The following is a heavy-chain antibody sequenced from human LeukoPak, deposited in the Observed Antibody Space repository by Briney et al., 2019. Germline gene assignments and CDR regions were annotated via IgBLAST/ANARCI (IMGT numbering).Heavy chain of an antibody. Sequence: GGSLRLSCSASGFPFSSYAMHWVRQAPGKGLEYVSAISSNGGSTYYADSVKGRFIISRDKSKNTLYLQMSSLRAEDTAVYYCVKQGQEMATTFFDYWGQGTLVTVSS. V-gene: IGHV3-64D*06. CDR3: VKQGQEMATTFFDY. CDR2: ISSNGGST. CDR1: GFPFSSYA. J-gene: IGHJ4*02. D-gene: IGHD5-24*01.